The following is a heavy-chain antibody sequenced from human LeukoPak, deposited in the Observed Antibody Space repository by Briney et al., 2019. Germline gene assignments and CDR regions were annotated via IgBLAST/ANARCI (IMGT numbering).Heavy chain of an antibody. Sequence: SQTLSITCNLSGGSISRGDYYCSWMRKPPGQDLEWIGYINYSGVIYYSPSLKSRETISIDTSQNQFSLRLSSVTAVDTAVYFCARVSGATIATYFGIDVWGQGTTVTVS. J-gene: IGHJ6*02. CDR1: GGSISRGDYY. CDR3: ARVSGATIATYFGIDV. CDR2: INYSGVI. D-gene: IGHD1-26*01. V-gene: IGHV4-30-4*01.